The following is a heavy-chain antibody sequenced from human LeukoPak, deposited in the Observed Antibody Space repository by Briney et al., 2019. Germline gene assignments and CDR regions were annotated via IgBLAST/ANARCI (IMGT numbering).Heavy chain of an antibody. Sequence: GGTRRLSCAASGFTFSSYGMSWVRQAPGKGLEWVSAISGSGGSTYYADSVKGRFTISRDNSKNTLYLQMNSLRPEDTAVYHCARDRLPSDQDDFDYWGQGTLVTVSS. CDR1: GFTFSSYG. V-gene: IGHV3-23*01. D-gene: IGHD3-3*01. CDR2: ISGSGGST. J-gene: IGHJ4*02. CDR3: ARDRLPSDQDDFDY.